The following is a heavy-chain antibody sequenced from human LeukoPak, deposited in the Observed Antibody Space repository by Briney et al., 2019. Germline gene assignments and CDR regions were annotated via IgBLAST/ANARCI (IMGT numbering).Heavy chain of an antibody. V-gene: IGHV3-74*01. CDR1: GFTFSSYW. CDR3: ARDGEYSSSWYFDL. D-gene: IGHD6-6*01. J-gene: IGHJ2*01. CDR2: ISTDGSST. Sequence: PGGSLRLSCAASGFTFSSYWMHWVRQGPGKGLVWASRISTDGSSTDYADSVKGRFTISRENAKNTLYLQMNSLRAEDTAVYYCARDGEYSSSWYFDLWGRGTLVTVSS.